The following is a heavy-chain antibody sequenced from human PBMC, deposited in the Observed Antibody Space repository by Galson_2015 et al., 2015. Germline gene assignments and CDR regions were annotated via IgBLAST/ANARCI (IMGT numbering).Heavy chain of an antibody. CDR2: TYYRSKWYT. J-gene: IGHJ3*02. CDR1: GDSVSSNSAA. V-gene: IGHV6-1*01. Sequence: AISGDSVSSNSAAWNWIRQSPSRGLEWLGRTYYRSKWYTDYAVSVKSRISINPDTSKNDFSLQLNSVTPEDTAVYYCARDLVAVAETSDGFDIWGQATMVTVSS. CDR3: ARDLVAVAETSDGFDI. D-gene: IGHD6-19*01.